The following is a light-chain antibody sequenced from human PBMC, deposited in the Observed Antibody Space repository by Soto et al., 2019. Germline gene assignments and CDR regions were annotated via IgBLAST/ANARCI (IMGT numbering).Light chain of an antibody. J-gene: IGKJ1*01. Sequence: EIVMTQSPATLSVSPGERATLSCRASQSVSSNLAWYQQKPGQAPRLLIYGASTRATGIPARFSGSGSGTEFTLTISSLQSEDFAVYYCQHYNSYSEAFGQRTKVDIK. V-gene: IGKV3-15*01. CDR1: QSVSSN. CDR2: GAS. CDR3: QHYNSYSEA.